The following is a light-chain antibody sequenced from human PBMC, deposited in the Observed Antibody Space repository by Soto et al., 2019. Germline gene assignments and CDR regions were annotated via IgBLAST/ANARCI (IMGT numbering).Light chain of an antibody. J-gene: IGKJ2*01. CDR2: DAS. V-gene: IGKV1-5*01. CDR3: QHYMYT. Sequence: DIQMTQSPSTLSASVGDRVTITCRASQSISSWLAWYQQKPGKAPKLLIYDASSLESGAPSRFSGSGSGTEFTLTISSLQPDDFATYYCQHYMYTFGQGTKLEIK. CDR1: QSISSW.